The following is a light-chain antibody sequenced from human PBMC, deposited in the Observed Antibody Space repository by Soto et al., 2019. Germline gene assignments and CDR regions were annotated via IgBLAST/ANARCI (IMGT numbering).Light chain of an antibody. CDR1: SSDVGGYNY. CDR3: SSYTSSSTPLYV. J-gene: IGLJ1*01. V-gene: IGLV2-14*01. CDR2: DVS. Sequence: QSVLTQPASVSGSPGQSITISCTGTSSDVGGYNYVSWYQQHPGKAPKLMINDVSNRPSGVSNRFSGSKSGNTASLTISGLQAEDEADYYCSSYTSSSTPLYVFGTGTKLTVL.